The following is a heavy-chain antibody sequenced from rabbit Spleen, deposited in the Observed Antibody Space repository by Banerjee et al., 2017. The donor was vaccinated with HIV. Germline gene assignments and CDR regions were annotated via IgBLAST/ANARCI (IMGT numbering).Heavy chain of an antibody. D-gene: IGHD6-1*01. CDR1: GLDFSNNYW. Sequence: QQQLEESGGGLVKPGGTLTLTCTASGLDFSNNYWICWVRQAPGKGLEWIACMYGGGNGNTWYASWAKGRFTISKTSSTTVTLQMTSLTAADTATYFCARAYGGYDYATKLWGPGTLVTVS. CDR3: ARAYGGYDYATKL. V-gene: IGHV1S45*01. J-gene: IGHJ4*01. CDR2: MYGGGNGNT.